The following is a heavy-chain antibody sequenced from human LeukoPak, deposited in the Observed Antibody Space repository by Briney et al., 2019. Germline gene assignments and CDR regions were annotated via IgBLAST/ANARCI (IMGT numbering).Heavy chain of an antibody. CDR2: IHSDGTGT. V-gene: IGHV3-74*01. J-gene: IGHJ4*02. D-gene: IGHD3-10*01. CDR1: GFTFSSYW. CDR3: ARGSSVREDY. Sequence: SGGSLRLSCVASGFTFSSYWMHWVRQAPGKGLVWVSRIHSDGTGTSYADSVKGRFTISRDNAKNTLYLQMNSLRAEDTAVYYCARGSSVREDYWGQGTLVTVSS.